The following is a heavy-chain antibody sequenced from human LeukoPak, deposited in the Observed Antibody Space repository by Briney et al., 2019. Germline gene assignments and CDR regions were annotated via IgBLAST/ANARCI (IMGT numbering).Heavy chain of an antibody. Sequence: SETLSLTCTVSGGSISSYYWSWIRQPPGKGLEWIGYIYYSGSINYNPSLKSRVTISVDTSKNQFSLKLSSVTAADTAVYYCAKYCSSTSCSGGFDYWGQGTLVTVSS. D-gene: IGHD2-2*01. CDR1: GGSISSYY. V-gene: IGHV4-59*01. CDR2: IYYSGSI. CDR3: AKYCSSTSCSGGFDY. J-gene: IGHJ4*02.